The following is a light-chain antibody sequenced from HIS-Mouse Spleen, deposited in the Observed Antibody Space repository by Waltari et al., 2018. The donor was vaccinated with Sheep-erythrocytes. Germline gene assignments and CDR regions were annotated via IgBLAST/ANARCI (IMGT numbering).Light chain of an antibody. CDR2: AVS. CDR1: STDVSGYTY. J-gene: IGLJ1*01. Sequence: QSALTQPRSVSGSPGQSVTISCTGPSTDVSGYTYVSWYQQHPAKAPKLMIYAVSKRPSGVPDRFSGSKSGNTASLTISGLQAEDEADYYCCSYAGSYNHVFATGTKVTVL. V-gene: IGLV2-11*01. CDR3: CSYAGSYNHV.